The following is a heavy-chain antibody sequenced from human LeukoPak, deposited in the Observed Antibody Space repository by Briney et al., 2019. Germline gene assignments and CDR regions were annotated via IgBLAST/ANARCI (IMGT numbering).Heavy chain of an antibody. J-gene: IGHJ4*02. V-gene: IGHV3-23*01. D-gene: IGHD2-2*01. CDR3: AKVGVVVPNISGY. CDR2: ISGSGGST. Sequence: GGSPRLSCAASGFTFSSYAMSWVRQAPGKGLEWVSAISGSGGSTYYADSVKGRFTISRDNSKNTLYLQMNSLRAEDTAVYYCAKVGVVVPNISGYWGQGTLVTVSS. CDR1: GFTFSSYA.